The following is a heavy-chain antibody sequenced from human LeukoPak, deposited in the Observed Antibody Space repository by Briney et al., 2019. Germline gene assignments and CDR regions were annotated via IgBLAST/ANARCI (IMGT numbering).Heavy chain of an antibody. CDR3: ARSYYGSGSYYMATDY. V-gene: IGHV1-46*01. CDR1: GYTFTNYY. Sequence: ASVKVSCKPSGYTFTNYYMHWVRQAPGQGLEWMGIINPSGGSTSYAQKFQGRVTMTRDTSTSTVYMELSSLRSEDTAVYYCARSYYGSGSYYMATDYWGQGTLVTVSS. J-gene: IGHJ4*02. D-gene: IGHD3-10*01. CDR2: INPSGGST.